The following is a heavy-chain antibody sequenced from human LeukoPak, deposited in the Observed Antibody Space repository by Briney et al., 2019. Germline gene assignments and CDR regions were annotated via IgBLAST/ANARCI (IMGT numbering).Heavy chain of an antibody. CDR2: IYSGGNT. D-gene: IGHD3-22*01. V-gene: IGHV3-53*01. J-gene: IGHJ4*02. Sequence: PGGTLRLSCAASGFSYSSYGMSWVRQAPGKGLEWVSFIYSGGNTHYSDSVKGRFTISRDNSKNTLYLQMNSLRAEDTAVYYCARRAGDYSHPYDYWGQGTLVTVSS. CDR1: GFSYSSYG. CDR3: ARRAGDYSHPYDY.